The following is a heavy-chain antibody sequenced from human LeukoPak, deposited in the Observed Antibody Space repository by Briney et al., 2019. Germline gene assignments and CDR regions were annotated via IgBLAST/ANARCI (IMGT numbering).Heavy chain of an antibody. CDR3: ARVPYGDYGFDY. D-gene: IGHD4-17*01. Sequence: GGSLRLSCAASGFSISDYYMGWIRQGPGKGLEWLSYISRGSGDISYADSVKGRFTISRDNSKNTLYLQMNSLRAEDTAVYYCARVPYGDYGFDYWGQGTLVTVSS. V-gene: IGHV3-11*04. J-gene: IGHJ4*02. CDR2: ISRGSGDI. CDR1: GFSISDYY.